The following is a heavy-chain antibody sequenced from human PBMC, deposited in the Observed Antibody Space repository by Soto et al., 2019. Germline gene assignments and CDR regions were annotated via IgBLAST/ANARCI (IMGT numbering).Heavy chain of an antibody. V-gene: IGHV4-31*03. CDR1: GGSISSGVYY. Sequence: SETLSLTCTVSGGSISSGVYYWSWIRQHPGKGLDWIGYIYYSGTTYYNPSLKSRVTISVDTSKNQFSLKLSPVSAADTALYYCARCSLVVVPAPGLDPWGRGTMVTISS. CDR3: ARCSLVVVPAPGLDP. CDR2: IYYSGTT. J-gene: IGHJ5*02. D-gene: IGHD2-2*01.